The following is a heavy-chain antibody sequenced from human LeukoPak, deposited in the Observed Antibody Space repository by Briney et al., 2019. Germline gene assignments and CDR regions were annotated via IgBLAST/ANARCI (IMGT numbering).Heavy chain of an antibody. CDR1: GDSVSSDSAA. CDR3: ASKSTDHGELRFDY. CDR2: TYFRSKWYY. Sequence: SQTLSLTCAISGDSVSSDSAAWNWIRQSPSRGLEWLARTYFRSKWYYDYALAVKGRITINPDTSKNQFSLKVNSVTAADTGVYYCASKSTDHGELRFDYWGQGTLVTVSS. D-gene: IGHD4-17*01. V-gene: IGHV6-1*01. J-gene: IGHJ4*02.